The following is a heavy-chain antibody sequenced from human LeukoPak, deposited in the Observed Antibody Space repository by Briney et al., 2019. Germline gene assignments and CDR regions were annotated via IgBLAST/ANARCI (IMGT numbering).Heavy chain of an antibody. CDR3: ARGLVRVVPAATFRFDP. CDR1: GGSISSSSYY. D-gene: IGHD2-2*01. CDR2: INHSGST. J-gene: IGHJ5*02. V-gene: IGHV4-39*07. Sequence: PSETLSLTCTVSGGSISSSSYYWSWIRQPPGKGLEWIGEINHSGSTNYNPSLKSRVTISVDTSKNQFSLKLSSVTAADTAVYYCARGLVRVVPAATFRFDPWGQGTLVTVSS.